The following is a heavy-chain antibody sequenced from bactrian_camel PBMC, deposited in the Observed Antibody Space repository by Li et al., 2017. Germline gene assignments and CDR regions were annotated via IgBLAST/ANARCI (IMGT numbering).Heavy chain of an antibody. CDR1: GYPSSC. J-gene: IGHJ4*01. D-gene: IGHD3*01. Sequence: QLVESGGGSVQAGESLRLSCAASGYPSSCMGWFRQAPGKEREGVAAIYIPSDLTYYADSVKGRFTISHDSASETVFLQMTSLKPEDTAMYYCAAHPTMRMGFNKPSQDPCDSDAKVYAYWGQGTQVTVS. CDR2: IYIPSDLT. CDR3: AAHPTMRMGFNKPSQDPCDSDAKVYAY. V-gene: IGHV3S40*01.